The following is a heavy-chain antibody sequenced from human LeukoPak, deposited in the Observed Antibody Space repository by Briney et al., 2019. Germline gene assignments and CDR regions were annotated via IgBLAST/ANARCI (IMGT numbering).Heavy chain of an antibody. V-gene: IGHV1-18*01. CDR2: ISAYNGNT. J-gene: IGHJ4*02. CDR1: GYTFTSYG. Sequence: ASVKVSCKASGYTFTSYGISWVRQAPGQGLEWVGWISAYNGNTNYAQKLQGRVTMTTDTSTSTAYMELRSLRSDDTAVYYCARKGSLLWFGELNYYFDYWGQGTLVTVSS. D-gene: IGHD3-10*01. CDR3: ARKGSLLWFGELNYYFDY.